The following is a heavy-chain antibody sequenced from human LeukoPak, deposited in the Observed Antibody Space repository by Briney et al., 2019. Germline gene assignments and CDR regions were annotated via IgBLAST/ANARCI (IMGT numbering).Heavy chain of an antibody. CDR2: IYYSGST. Sequence: PSETLSLTCTVSGGSISSYYWSWIRQPPGKGLEWIGYIYYSGSTNYNPSLKSRVTISIDTSKNQFSLKLNSVTAADTAVYYCARLPLRSHFDYWGQGTLVTVSS. V-gene: IGHV4-59*08. CDR3: ARLPLRSHFDY. J-gene: IGHJ4*02. CDR1: GGSISSYY.